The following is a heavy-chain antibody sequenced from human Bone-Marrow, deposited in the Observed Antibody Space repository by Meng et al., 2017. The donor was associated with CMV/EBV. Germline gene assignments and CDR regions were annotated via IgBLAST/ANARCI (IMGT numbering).Heavy chain of an antibody. CDR2: ISYDGSNE. D-gene: IGHD2-2*01. V-gene: IGHV3-30*04. CDR1: GFTFSSYS. Sequence: GESLKISCAASGFTFSSYSMHWVRQAPGKGLEWVSVISYDGSNEYYADSVKGRFTISRDNSKNTLYLQMNSLRAEDTAVYYCARDLRRYCSSTSCSPPNPWGQGTLVTVSS. CDR3: ARDLRRYCSSTSCSPPNP. J-gene: IGHJ5*02.